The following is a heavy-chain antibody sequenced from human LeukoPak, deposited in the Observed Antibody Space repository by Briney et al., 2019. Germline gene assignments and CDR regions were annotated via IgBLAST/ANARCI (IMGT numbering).Heavy chain of an antibody. CDR2: IYYSGST. J-gene: IGHJ5*02. D-gene: IGHD6-6*01. CDR1: GVSISSGDYY. Sequence: SETLSLTCTVSGVSISSGDYYWSWIRQPPGKGLEWIGYIYYSGSTYYNPSLKSRVTISVDTSKNQFSLKLSSVTAADTAVYYCARDSGYSSSSPWGQGTLVTVSS. CDR3: ARDSGYSSSSP. V-gene: IGHV4-30-4*01.